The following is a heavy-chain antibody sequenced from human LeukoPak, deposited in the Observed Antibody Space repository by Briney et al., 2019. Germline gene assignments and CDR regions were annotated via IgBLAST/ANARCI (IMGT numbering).Heavy chain of an antibody. CDR3: AKPYYYGSGRGDY. D-gene: IGHD3-10*01. CDR2: ISDSGDGT. V-gene: IGHV3-23*01. J-gene: IGHJ4*02. CDR1: GFTFRSYA. Sequence: PGGSLRLSCAGSGFTFRSYAMSWVRQSPVKGLEWVSAISDSGDGTYYADSVKARFTISRDNSKNTVYLEMSSLRAEDTAVYYCAKPYYYGSGRGDYWGQGTLVTVSS.